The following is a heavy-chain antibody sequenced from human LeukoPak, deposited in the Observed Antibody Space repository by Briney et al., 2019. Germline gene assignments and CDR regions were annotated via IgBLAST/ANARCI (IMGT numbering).Heavy chain of an antibody. CDR3: ARDCSGGSCYGAFDI. CDR1: GGSISSSTHY. J-gene: IGHJ3*02. CDR2: IYDSGST. Sequence: SETLSLTCTVSGGSISSSTHYWGWIRQPPGKGLEWIVYIYDSGSTYYNPSLKSRITISVDTSENRFSLKLSSVTATDTAVYYCARDCSGGSCYGAFDIWGQGTMVTVSS. V-gene: IGHV4-30-4*08. D-gene: IGHD2-15*01.